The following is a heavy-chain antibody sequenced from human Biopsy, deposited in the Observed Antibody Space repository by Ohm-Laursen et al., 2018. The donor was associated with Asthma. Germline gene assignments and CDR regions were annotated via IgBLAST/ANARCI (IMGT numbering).Heavy chain of an antibody. V-gene: IGHV1-18*01. J-gene: IGHJ6*02. CDR2: ISVYNGNT. CDR1: GYTFNSAG. CDR3: ARAVDYSHYYGIDV. Sequence: ESLRISCKPSGYTFNSAGIAWVRQAPGQGLEWMGWISVYNGNTKVAQKLQDRVTMITDTSTSTAYMELRSLRSDDTAVYFCARAVDYSHYYGIDVWGQGTTVTVS. D-gene: IGHD3-10*01.